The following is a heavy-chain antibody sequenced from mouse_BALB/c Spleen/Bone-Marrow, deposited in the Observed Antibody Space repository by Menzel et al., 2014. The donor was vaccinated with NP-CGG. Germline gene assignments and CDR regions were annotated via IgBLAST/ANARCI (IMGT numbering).Heavy chain of an antibody. CDR1: GFNIKDTF. CDR2: IDPANGNT. CDR3: TRGEDY. V-gene: IGHV14-3*02. Sequence: VQLQQSGAELVKPGASVKLSCTASGFNIKDTFMHWVKQRPEQGLEWIGRIDPANGNTKYDPKFQGKATITADTSSNTAYLQLTSLTSEDTAVYYCTRGEDYWGQGTTLAVSS. J-gene: IGHJ2*01.